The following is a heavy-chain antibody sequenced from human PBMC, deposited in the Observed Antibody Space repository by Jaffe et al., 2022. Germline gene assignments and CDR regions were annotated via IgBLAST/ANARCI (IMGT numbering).Heavy chain of an antibody. CDR3: AKDPNPKSGYYWPFDY. V-gene: IGHV3-23*01. CDR1: GFTFSSYA. D-gene: IGHD3-22*01. Sequence: EVQLLESGGGLVQPGGSLRLSCAASGFTFSSYAMSWVRQVPGKGLEWVSGISGSVGSTYYADSVKGRFTISRDNSKNTLYLQMNSLRAEDTAVYYCAKDPNPKSGYYWPFDYWGQGTLVTVSS. J-gene: IGHJ4*02. CDR2: ISGSVGST.